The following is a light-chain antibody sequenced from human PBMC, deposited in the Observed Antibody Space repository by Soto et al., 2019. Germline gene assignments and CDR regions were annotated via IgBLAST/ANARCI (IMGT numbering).Light chain of an antibody. Sequence: EIVLTQFPGALSLSRGERVTLSCRASQTVSNTYLAWYQQKSGQAPKFLIYGASNRATGIPDRFSGSGSGTDFTLTISRLEPEAFAVYYCQQYGALPPTFGGGTKVEIK. V-gene: IGKV3-20*01. CDR3: QQYGALPPT. CDR2: GAS. J-gene: IGKJ4*01. CDR1: QTVSNTY.